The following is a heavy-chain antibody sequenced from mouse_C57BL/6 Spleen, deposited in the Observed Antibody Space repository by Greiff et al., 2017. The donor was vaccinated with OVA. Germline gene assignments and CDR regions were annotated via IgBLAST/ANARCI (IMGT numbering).Heavy chain of an antibody. J-gene: IGHJ2*01. CDR1: GYAFSSSW. Sequence: QVQLQQSGPELVKPGASVKISCKASGYAFSSSWMNWVKQRPGKGLEWIGRIYPGDGDTNYNGKFKGKATLTADKSSSTAYMQLSSLTSEDSAVYFCARGGYGSSYDYWGQGTTLTVSS. CDR2: IYPGDGDT. CDR3: ARGGYGSSYDY. D-gene: IGHD1-1*01. V-gene: IGHV1-82*01.